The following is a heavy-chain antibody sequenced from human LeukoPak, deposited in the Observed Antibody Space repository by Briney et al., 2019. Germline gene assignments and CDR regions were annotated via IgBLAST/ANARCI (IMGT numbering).Heavy chain of an antibody. J-gene: IGHJ6*03. Sequence: GASVKVSCKASGYTFTAYYIHWVRQAPGQGLEWMGRINPKNGDTNYAQKFQGRVTMTRDTSISTAYMELSRLRSDDTAVYYCARVSEWGRADQDYYYYYMDVWGKGTTVTVSS. D-gene: IGHD6-13*01. CDR3: ARVSEWGRADQDYYYYYMDV. CDR2: INPKNGDT. V-gene: IGHV1-2*06. CDR1: GYTFTAYY.